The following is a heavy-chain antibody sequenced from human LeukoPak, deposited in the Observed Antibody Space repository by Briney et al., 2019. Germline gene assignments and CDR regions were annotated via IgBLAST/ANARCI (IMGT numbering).Heavy chain of an antibody. CDR1: GFTFSSYA. D-gene: IGHD3-22*01. J-gene: IGHJ3*02. CDR2: ISSSSYI. Sequence: GGSLRLSCAASGFTFSSYAMNWVRQAPGKGLEWVSSISSSSYIYYADSVKGRFTISRDNAKNSLYLQMNSLRAEDTAVYYCARAYDSGWAFDIWGQGTMVTVSS. CDR3: ARAYDSGWAFDI. V-gene: IGHV3-21*01.